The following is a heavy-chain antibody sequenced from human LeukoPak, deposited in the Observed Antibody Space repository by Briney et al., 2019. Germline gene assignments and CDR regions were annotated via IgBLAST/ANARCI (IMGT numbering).Heavy chain of an antibody. J-gene: IGHJ4*02. CDR2: INRDGSQI. CDR1: GFTLSISW. CDR3: ARGGLTAGFDY. Sequence: PRGSLRLSCAASGFTLSISWMTWVRQAPGKGLEWVTNINRDGSQIDYLDSGKGRFTISRDSANNALYLQMNSLRAEDTAVYYCARGGLTAGFDYWGQRTLLTVSS. V-gene: IGHV3-7*01.